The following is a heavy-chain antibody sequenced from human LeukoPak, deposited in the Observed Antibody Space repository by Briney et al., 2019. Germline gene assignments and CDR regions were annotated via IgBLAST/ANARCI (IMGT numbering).Heavy chain of an antibody. V-gene: IGHV4-4*09. CDR3: ARHGARAGGYCCSTSCYTFDS. CDR2: IHSGGTT. J-gene: IGHJ4*02. CDR1: GGSITGYH. Sequence: PSETLSLTCTVSGGSITGYHWSWIRQSPGTGLEWIGYIHSGGTTNQNPSLRSRVTMSLDTSKNQFSLRLSSVTAADTALYYCARHGARAGGYCCSTSCYTFDSWGQGTVVTVSA. D-gene: IGHD2-2*02.